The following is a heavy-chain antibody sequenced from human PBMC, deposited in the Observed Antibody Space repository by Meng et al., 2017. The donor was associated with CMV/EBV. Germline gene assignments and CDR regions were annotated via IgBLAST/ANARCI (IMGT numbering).Heavy chain of an antibody. Sequence: SVKVSCKASGGTFSSYATSWVRQAPGQGLEWMGGIIPIFGTANYAQKFQGRVTITTDESTSTAYMELSSLRSEDTAVYYCAASNPTYYYYGMDVWGQGTTVTVSS. CDR1: GGTFSSYA. V-gene: IGHV1-69*05. CDR3: AASNPTYYYYGMDV. CDR2: IIPIFGTA. J-gene: IGHJ6*02.